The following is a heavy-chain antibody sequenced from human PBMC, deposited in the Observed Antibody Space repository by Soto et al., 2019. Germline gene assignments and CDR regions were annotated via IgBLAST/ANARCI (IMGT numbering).Heavy chain of an antibody. CDR2: ITWNSDMI. Sequence: PGGSLRLSCTASGFTFGEFAMHWVRRPPGKGLEWVARITWNSDMIAYADSVKGRFTISSDNGENSLYRQLSSLRREDTAVYYCAKVGYAFRFSAMDGLGPGTTVTGSS. V-gene: IGHV3-9*01. J-gene: IGHJ6*02. CDR3: AKVGYAFRFSAMDG. CDR1: GFTFGEFA. D-gene: IGHD2-2*01.